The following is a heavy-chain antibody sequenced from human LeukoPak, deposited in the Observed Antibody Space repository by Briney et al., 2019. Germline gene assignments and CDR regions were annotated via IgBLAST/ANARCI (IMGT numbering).Heavy chain of an antibody. D-gene: IGHD3-3*01. CDR3: ARGIMIFGVVPGY. CDR2: MNPNSGNT. V-gene: IGHV1-8*01. Sequence: ASVKVSCKASGYTFTTYDINWVRQATGQGLEWMGWMNPNSGNTGSAQKFQGRVTMTRNTSISTAYMELSSLRSEDTAIYYCARGIMIFGVVPGYWGQGTLVTVSS. J-gene: IGHJ4*02. CDR1: GYTFTTYD.